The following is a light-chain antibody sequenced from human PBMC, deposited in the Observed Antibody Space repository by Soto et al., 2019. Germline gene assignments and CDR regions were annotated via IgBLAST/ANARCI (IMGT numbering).Light chain of an antibody. V-gene: IGKV3-11*01. CDR2: DAS. Sequence: EIVLTQSPATLSLSPGERATLSCRARQSVSNYLAWFQQKPCQAPRLLIYDASNRATGIPARFIGSWSGTDFTLTISRLEAEDFAVYYCQQRSSWPLLTFGGGTKVEI. J-gene: IGKJ4*01. CDR3: QQRSSWPLLT. CDR1: QSVSNY.